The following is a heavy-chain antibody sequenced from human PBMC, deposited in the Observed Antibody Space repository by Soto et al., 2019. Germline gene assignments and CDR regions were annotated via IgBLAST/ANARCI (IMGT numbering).Heavy chain of an antibody. D-gene: IGHD1-26*01. CDR2: IYSGGST. J-gene: IGHJ4*02. V-gene: IGHV3-53*02. CDR1: GFTVSSNY. Sequence: EVQLVETGGGLIQPGGSLRLSCAASGFTVSSNYMSWVRQAPGKGLEWVSVIYSGGSTYYADSVKGRFTISRDNSKNTLYLQMNSLRAEDTAVYYCASGDEWELHSFDYWGQGTLVTVSS. CDR3: ASGDEWELHSFDY.